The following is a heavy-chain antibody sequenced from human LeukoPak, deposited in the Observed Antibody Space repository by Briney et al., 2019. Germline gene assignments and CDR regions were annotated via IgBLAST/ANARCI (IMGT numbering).Heavy chain of an antibody. CDR3: ARVGGYSSGWYAGGPFDY. CDR2: ISGSDST. V-gene: IGHV3-69-1*01. J-gene: IGHJ4*02. CDR1: GFTFSSYA. D-gene: IGHD6-19*01. Sequence: GGSLRLSCAASGFTFSSYAMNWVRQAPGKGLEWVSGISGSDSTYYADSVKGRFTISRDNAKNSLYLQMNSLRAEDTAVYYCARVGGYSSGWYAGGPFDYWGQGTLVTVSS.